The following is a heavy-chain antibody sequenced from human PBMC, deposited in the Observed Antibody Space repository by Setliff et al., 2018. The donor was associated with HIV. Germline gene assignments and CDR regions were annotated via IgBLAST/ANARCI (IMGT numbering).Heavy chain of an antibody. CDR3: ARDLRWLRIRFSDAFDI. CDR1: GYTFTSYG. V-gene: IGHV1-18*01. Sequence: ASVKVSCKASGYTFTSYGISWVRQAPGQGLEWMGWISAYNGNTNYAQKLQGRVTRTTDTSTSTAYMELRSLRSDETAVYYCARDLRWLRIRFSDAFDIWGQGTMGTV. J-gene: IGHJ3*02. D-gene: IGHD5-12*01. CDR2: ISAYNGNT.